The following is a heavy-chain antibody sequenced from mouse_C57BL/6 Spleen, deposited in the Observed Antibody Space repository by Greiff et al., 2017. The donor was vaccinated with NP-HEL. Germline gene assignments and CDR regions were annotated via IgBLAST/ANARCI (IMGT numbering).Heavy chain of an antibody. CDR3: AREGYDWFYYFDY. D-gene: IGHD2-2*01. Sequence: EVQRVESGGGLVKPGGSLKLSCAASGFTFSSYTMSWVRQTPEKRLEWVATISGGGGNTYYPDSVKGRFTISRDNAKNTLYLQMSSLRSEDTALYYCAREGYDWFYYFDYWGQGTTLTVSS. J-gene: IGHJ2*01. CDR2: ISGGGGNT. CDR1: GFTFSSYT. V-gene: IGHV5-9*01.